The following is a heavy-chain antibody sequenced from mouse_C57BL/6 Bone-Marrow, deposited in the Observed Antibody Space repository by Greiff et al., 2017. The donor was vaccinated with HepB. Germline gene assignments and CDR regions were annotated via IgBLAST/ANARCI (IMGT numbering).Heavy chain of an antibody. CDR1: GYTFTSYW. CDR3: ARSRAYYYGSSYLY. Sequence: QVQLQQPGAELVKPGASVKLSCKASGYTFTSYWMHWVKQRPGQGLEWIGMIHPNSGSTNYNEKFKSKATLTVDKSSSTAYMQLSSLTSEDSAVYYWARSRAYYYGSSYLYWGQGTTLTVSS. J-gene: IGHJ2*01. CDR2: IHPNSGST. D-gene: IGHD1-1*01. V-gene: IGHV1-64*01.